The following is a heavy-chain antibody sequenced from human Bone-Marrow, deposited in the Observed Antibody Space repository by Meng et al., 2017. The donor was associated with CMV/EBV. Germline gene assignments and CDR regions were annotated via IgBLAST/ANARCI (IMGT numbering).Heavy chain of an antibody. V-gene: IGHV3-30-3*01. D-gene: IGHD3-22*01. CDR1: GFTFSSYA. Sequence: GESLKISCAASGFTFSSYAMHWVRQAPGKGLEWVAVISYDGSNKYYADSVKGRFTISRDNSKNTLYLQMNSLRAEDTAVYYCAREGYYDSSGYPRDAFDIWGPGKRV. CDR2: ISYDGSNK. CDR3: AREGYYDSSGYPRDAFDI. J-gene: IGHJ3*02.